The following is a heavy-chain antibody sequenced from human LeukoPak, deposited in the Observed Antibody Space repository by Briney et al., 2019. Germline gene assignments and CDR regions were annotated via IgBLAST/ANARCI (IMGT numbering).Heavy chain of an antibody. Sequence: GGSLRLSCAASGFTFMSYWMAWVRQAPGKGLEWVANIKEDESAKHQADSVKGRFTISRDNAQNSVYLQMSSLRGEDTAVYYCARDVGGSLDYWGQGTLVTVSS. CDR2: IKEDESAK. J-gene: IGHJ4*02. CDR1: GFTFMSYW. CDR3: ARDVGGSLDY. D-gene: IGHD1-26*01. V-gene: IGHV3-7*01.